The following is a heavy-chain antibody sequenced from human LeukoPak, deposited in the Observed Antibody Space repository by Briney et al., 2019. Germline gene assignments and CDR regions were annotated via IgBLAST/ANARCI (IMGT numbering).Heavy chain of an antibody. Sequence: GGSLRLSCAASGFTFNNAWMNWVRQAPGKGLEWVAVISYDGSNKYNADSEKGRFTISRDSSKNTLFLQMNSLRAEDTAVYYCARDGLQLFTPTFDYRGQGTLVTVSS. J-gene: IGHJ4*02. CDR1: GFTFNNAW. D-gene: IGHD5-24*01. CDR3: ARDGLQLFTPTFDY. V-gene: IGHV3-30*01. CDR2: ISYDGSNK.